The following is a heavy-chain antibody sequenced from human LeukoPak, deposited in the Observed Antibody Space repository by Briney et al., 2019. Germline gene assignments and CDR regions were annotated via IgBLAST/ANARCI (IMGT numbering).Heavy chain of an antibody. V-gene: IGHV4-34*01. CDR3: ARGTLIIARYCSGGSCYSQYFQH. D-gene: IGHD2-15*01. Sequence: PSETLSLTCAVYGGSFSGYYWSWIRQPPGKGLEWIGEINHSGSTNYNPSLKSRVTISVDTSKNQFSLKLSSETAADTAVYYCARGTLIIARYCSGGSCYSQYFQHWGQGTLVTVSS. CDR2: INHSGST. J-gene: IGHJ1*01. CDR1: GGSFSGYY.